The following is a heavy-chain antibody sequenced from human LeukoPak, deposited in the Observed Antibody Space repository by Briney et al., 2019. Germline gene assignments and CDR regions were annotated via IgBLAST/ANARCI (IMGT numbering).Heavy chain of an antibody. V-gene: IGHV3-30*02. J-gene: IGHJ4*02. D-gene: IGHD1-26*01. CDR2: IRYDGSNK. CDR1: GFTFSSYG. Sequence: PGGSLRLSCAASGFTFSSYGMHWVRQAPGKGLEWVAFIRYDGSNKYYADSVKGRFTISRDNSKNTLYLQMNSLRAEDTAVYYCAKIILGATPPSGFGCWGQGTLVTVSS. CDR3: AKIILGATPPSGFGC.